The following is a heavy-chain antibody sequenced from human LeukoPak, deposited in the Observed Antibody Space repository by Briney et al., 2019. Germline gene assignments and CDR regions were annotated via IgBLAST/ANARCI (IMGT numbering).Heavy chain of an antibody. D-gene: IGHD4-17*01. CDR3: ARDRSYGDYRNWFDP. CDR1: GGSISSYY. J-gene: IGHJ5*02. Sequence: SETLSLTCTVFGGSISSYYWSWIRQPAGKGLEWIGRIYTRGSTNYNPSLKSRVTMSVDTSKNQFSLKLSSVTAADTAVYYCARDRSYGDYRNWFDPWGQGTLVTVSS. CDR2: IYTRGST. V-gene: IGHV4-4*07.